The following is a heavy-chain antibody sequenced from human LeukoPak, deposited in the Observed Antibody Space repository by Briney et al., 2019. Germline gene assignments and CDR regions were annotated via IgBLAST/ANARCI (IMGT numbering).Heavy chain of an antibody. Sequence: PGGSLRLSCAASGFTFSSYWMSWVRQAPGKGLEWVANIKQDGSEKYYVDSVKGRFTISRDNAKNSLYMQMNSLRAGDTAVYYCATSGPTNSDYWGQGTLVTVSS. CDR1: GFTFSSYW. J-gene: IGHJ4*02. D-gene: IGHD6-6*01. CDR2: IKQDGSEK. V-gene: IGHV3-7*01. CDR3: ATSGPTNSDY.